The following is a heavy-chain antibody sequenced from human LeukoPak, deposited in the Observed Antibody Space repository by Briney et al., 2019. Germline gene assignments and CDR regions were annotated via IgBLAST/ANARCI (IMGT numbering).Heavy chain of an antibody. V-gene: IGHV1-24*01. CDR1: GYTLTELS. CDR2: FDPEDGET. J-gene: IGHJ6*03. Sequence: ASVKVSCKVSGYTLTELSMHWVRQAPGKGLEWMGGFDPEDGETIYAQKFQGRVTMTEDTSTDTAYMELSSLRSEDTAVYYCAREGRRAVYYYYYMDVWGKGTTVTISS. CDR3: AREGRRAVYYYYYMDV.